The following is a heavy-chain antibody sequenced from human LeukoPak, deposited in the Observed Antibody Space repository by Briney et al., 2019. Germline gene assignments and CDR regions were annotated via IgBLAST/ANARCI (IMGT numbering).Heavy chain of an antibody. CDR1: GYTFTGYY. CDR3: ARGRSPFIAAAGQSRKWESYYYYYMDV. CDR2: INPNSGGT. Sequence: ASVKVSCKASGYTFTGYYMHWVRQAPGQGLEWMGWINPNSGGTNYAQKFQGRVTMTRDTSISTAYMGLSRLRSDDTAVYYCARGRSPFIAAAGQSRKWESYYYYYMDVWGKGTTVTVSS. J-gene: IGHJ6*03. V-gene: IGHV1-2*02. D-gene: IGHD6-13*01.